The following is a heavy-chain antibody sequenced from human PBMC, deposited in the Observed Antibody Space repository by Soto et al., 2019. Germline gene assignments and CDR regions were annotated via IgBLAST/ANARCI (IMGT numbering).Heavy chain of an antibody. Sequence: ASVKVSCKTSGYTFSNYGLTWVRQAPGQPLEWLGWISLYSDGTHYAQKFQCRVSMTTDTSTTTAYMELRSLRSDDTAVYYCARVVPGAEAWFGPWGQGTLVTVSS. CDR1: GYTFSNYG. J-gene: IGHJ5*02. V-gene: IGHV1-18*01. CDR3: ARVVPGAEAWFGP. D-gene: IGHD2-2*01. CDR2: ISLYSDGT.